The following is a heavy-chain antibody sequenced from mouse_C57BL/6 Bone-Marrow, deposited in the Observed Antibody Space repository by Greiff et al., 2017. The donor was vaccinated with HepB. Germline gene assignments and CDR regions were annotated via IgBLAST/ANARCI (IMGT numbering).Heavy chain of an antibody. D-gene: IGHD1-1*01. Sequence: EVQLVESGGDLVKPGGSLKLSCAASGFTFSSYGMSWVRQTPDKRLEWVATFSSGGSYTYYPDSVKGRFTISRDNAKNTLYLQMSSLKSEATAMYYCANTTVVPYFDYWGQGTTLTVSS. CDR3: ANTTVVPYFDY. J-gene: IGHJ2*01. V-gene: IGHV5-6*01. CDR2: FSSGGSYT. CDR1: GFTFSSYG.